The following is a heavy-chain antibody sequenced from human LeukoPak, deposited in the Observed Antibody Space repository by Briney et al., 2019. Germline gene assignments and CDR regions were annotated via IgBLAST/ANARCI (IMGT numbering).Heavy chain of an antibody. CDR2: IVASGETT. CDR3: ADSNYWYPVDY. CDR1: GFTFSGYA. D-gene: IGHD4-11*01. Sequence: GGSLRLSCVASGFTFSGYAMRWVRQAPGKGLEWVSSIVASGETTYYADSVKGRFTISRDNCKNTLYLQMNSLRAEDTAIYYCADSNYWYPVDYWGQGTLVTVSS. V-gene: IGHV3-23*01. J-gene: IGHJ4*02.